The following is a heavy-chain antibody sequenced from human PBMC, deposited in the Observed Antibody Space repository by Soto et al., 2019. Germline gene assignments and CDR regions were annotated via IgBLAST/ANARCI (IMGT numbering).Heavy chain of an antibody. CDR1: GFTFSDYY. CDR3: AKIPPGYSYGYFYFDY. J-gene: IGHJ4*02. Sequence: PGGSLRLSCAASGFTFSDYYMSWIRQAPGKGLEWVSDISSSGSIIYYADSVKGRFTISRDNAKNSLYLQMNSLRAEDTAVYYCAKIPPGYSYGYFYFDYWGQGTLVTVSS. D-gene: IGHD5-18*01. CDR2: ISSSGSII. V-gene: IGHV3-11*01.